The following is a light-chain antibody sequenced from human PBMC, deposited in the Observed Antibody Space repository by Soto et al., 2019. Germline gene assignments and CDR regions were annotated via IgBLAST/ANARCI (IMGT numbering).Light chain of an antibody. V-gene: IGKV3-20*01. CDR1: QSVSSRH. CDR3: QQYGGSPLT. J-gene: IGKJ4*01. CDR2: GAS. Sequence: EIVLTQSPGTLSLSPGERATLSCRASQSVSSRHLAWYQQKPGQAPRLLIFGASSRATGIPDRFSGSGSETDFTLTISRLEPEDFAVYYCQQYGGSPLTFGGGTKVDIK.